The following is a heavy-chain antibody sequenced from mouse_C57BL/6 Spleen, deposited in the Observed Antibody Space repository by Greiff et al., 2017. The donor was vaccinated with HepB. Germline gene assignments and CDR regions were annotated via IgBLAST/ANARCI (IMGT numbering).Heavy chain of an antibody. V-gene: IGHV1-62-2*01. CDR2: FYPGSGSI. CDR1: GYTFTEYT. J-gene: IGHJ1*03. CDR3: VKAYYDYWYFDV. D-gene: IGHD2-4*01. Sequence: VQLKESGAELVKPGASVKLSCKASGYTFTEYTIHWVKQRSGQGLEWIGWFYPGSGSIKYNEKFKDKATLTADKSSSTVYMELSRLTSEDSAVYFCVKAYYDYWYFDVWGTGTTVTVSS.